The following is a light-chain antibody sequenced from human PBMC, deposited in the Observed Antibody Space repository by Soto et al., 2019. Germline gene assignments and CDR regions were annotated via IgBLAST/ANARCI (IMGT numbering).Light chain of an antibody. CDR3: QQYNSHSSYT. CDR2: KAS. V-gene: IGKV1-5*03. J-gene: IGKJ2*01. Sequence: DIQMTQSPSTLSASVGDRVTITCRASQSINTLLAWYQQKPGKAPKLLIHKASSLGSGVPSRFSGSGSGTDFPLTISSLQPDDFAIYYCQQYNSHSSYTFGQGTKLEIK. CDR1: QSINTL.